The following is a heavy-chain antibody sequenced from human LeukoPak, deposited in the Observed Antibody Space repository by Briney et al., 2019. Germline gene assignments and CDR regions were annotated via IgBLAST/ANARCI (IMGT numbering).Heavy chain of an antibody. J-gene: IGHJ4*02. Sequence: GGKSYYADSVNGHCSVSRDNCKTTFSLQMHSLRVEDTAVYYCSKGGRGWWDGNTGDWGQGTLVSVSS. D-gene: IGHD1-26*01. CDR3: SKGGRGWWDGNTGD. V-gene: IGHV3-23*01. CDR2: GGKS.